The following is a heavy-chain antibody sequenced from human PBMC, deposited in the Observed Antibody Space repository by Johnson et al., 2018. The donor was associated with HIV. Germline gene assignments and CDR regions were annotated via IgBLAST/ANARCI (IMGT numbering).Heavy chain of an antibody. CDR3: ARGGGYSGYDRGCRAFDI. V-gene: IGHV3-30*14. Sequence: QMLLVESGGGVVQPGRSLRLSCAASGFTFSSYSVHWVRQAPGKGLEWVAVISFDGYNNYYADSVKGRFTISRDNSKNTLSLQMNRLRAEDTAVEYWARGGGYSGYDRGCRAFDIWGQGTVVTVSS. J-gene: IGHJ3*02. CDR1: GFTFSSYS. D-gene: IGHD5-12*01. CDR2: ISFDGYNN.